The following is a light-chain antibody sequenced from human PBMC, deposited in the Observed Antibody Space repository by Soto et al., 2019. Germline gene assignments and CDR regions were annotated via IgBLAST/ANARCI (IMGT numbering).Light chain of an antibody. V-gene: IGKV1-5*01. CDR2: DAS. Sequence: TLSTAVGYRFTVTVRASQSLNNRLAWYQQKPGKAPKLLIYDASTLESGVSSRFSGTGTGTEWILMITGLPAEDLAPSFSHPHKTLSPFAEGTKVDI. J-gene: IGKJ1*01. CDR3: HPHKTLSP. CDR1: QSLNNR.